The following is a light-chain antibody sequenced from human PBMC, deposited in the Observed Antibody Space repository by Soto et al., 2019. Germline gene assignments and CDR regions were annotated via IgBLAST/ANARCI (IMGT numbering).Light chain of an antibody. CDR1: QSVSSSY. J-gene: IGKJ4*01. CDR3: QQYGSSPPLT. V-gene: IGKV3-20*01. CDR2: GAS. Sequence: EVVLTQSPGTLSLSPGERATLSCRASQSVSSSYLAWYQQKPGQAPRLLIYGASSRATGIPDRFSGSGSGTDFTLTISRLEPEDFAVYYCQQYGSSPPLTFGAGTKV.